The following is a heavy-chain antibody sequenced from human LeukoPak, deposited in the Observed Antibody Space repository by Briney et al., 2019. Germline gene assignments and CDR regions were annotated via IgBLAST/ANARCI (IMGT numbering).Heavy chain of an antibody. J-gene: IGHJ4*02. D-gene: IGHD1-26*01. CDR1: GGSISSYY. Sequence: SETLSLTCTVSGGSISSYYWSWLRQPPGKGREWIGYIYYSGSTNYNPSLKSRVTISVDTSKNQFSLKLSSVTAADTAVYYCARASPYSGSYLIDYWGQGTLVTVSS. V-gene: IGHV4-59*01. CDR3: ARASPYSGSYLIDY. CDR2: IYYSGST.